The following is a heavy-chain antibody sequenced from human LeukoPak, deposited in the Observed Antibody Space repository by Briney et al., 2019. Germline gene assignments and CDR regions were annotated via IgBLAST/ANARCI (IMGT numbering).Heavy chain of an antibody. J-gene: IGHJ6*02. D-gene: IGHD3-10*01. Sequence: GGSLRLSCATSGFSFSYYAMHWVRQAPGKGLEWVALIRSDATSKYYADSVKGRFTISRDNSKNTLYLQMNSLRAEDTAVYHCAIDRDGSDAYQRSLDVWGQGTTVTVSS. CDR1: GFSFSYYA. V-gene: IGHV3-30*02. CDR3: AIDRDGSDAYQRSLDV. CDR2: IRSDATSK.